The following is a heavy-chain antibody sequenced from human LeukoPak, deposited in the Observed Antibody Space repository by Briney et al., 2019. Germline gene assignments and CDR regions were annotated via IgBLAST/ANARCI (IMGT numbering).Heavy chain of an antibody. CDR3: ARESTRYYGSGSFDY. V-gene: IGHV4-4*07. CDR1: GGSISTYY. Sequence: SETLSLTCTVSGGSISTYYWSWIRQPAGKGLEWIGRIYTSGSTNHNPSLRSRVTMSVDTSKNQFSLKLSSVTAADTAVYYCARESTRYYGSGSFDYWGQGTLVTVSS. J-gene: IGHJ4*02. D-gene: IGHD3-10*01. CDR2: IYTSGST.